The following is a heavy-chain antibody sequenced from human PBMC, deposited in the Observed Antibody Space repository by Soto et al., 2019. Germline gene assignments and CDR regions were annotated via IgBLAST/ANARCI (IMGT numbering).Heavy chain of an antibody. V-gene: IGHV3-15*01. CDR1: GFAFSNAW. CDR3: TTYDCSSTSCYGPDDS. D-gene: IGHD2-2*01. Sequence: EVQLVESGGGLVKPGGSLRLSCAASGFAFSNAWMSWVRQAPGKGLEWVGRIKSKTDGGTKDYAAPVKGRFTISRDDSKNTLYLQMNSLKTEDTAVYYCTTYDCSSTSCYGPDDSWGQGTLVTVSS. CDR2: IKSKTDGGTK. J-gene: IGHJ4*02.